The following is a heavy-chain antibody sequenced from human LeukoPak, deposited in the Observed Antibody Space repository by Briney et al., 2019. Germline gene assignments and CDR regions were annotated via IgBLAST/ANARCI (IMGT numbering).Heavy chain of an antibody. V-gene: IGHV3-30*18. CDR1: GFTFRSYG. Sequence: PGGSLRLSCAASGFTFRSYGMHWVRQAPGKGLEWVAVISYDGSNKYYADSVKGRFTISRDNSKNTLYLQMNSLRAEDTAVYYCAKDPGGYDSQYFQHWGQGTLVTVSS. CDR2: ISYDGSNK. J-gene: IGHJ1*01. CDR3: AKDPGGYDSQYFQH. D-gene: IGHD5-12*01.